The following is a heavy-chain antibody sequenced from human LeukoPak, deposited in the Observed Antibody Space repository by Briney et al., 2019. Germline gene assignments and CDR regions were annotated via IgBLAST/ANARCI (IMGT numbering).Heavy chain of an antibody. Sequence: SETLSLTCTVSGGSITNTNYYWAWIRQPPGEGLEWIGSVYHSGITYYTPSLKSRVSISVDTSKNQFSLKLNSLTTADTAVYYCTRGAGWLIDYWGQGILVTVSS. V-gene: IGHV4-39*07. CDR3: TRGAGWLIDY. D-gene: IGHD3-16*01. J-gene: IGHJ4*02. CDR1: GGSITNTNYY. CDR2: VYHSGIT.